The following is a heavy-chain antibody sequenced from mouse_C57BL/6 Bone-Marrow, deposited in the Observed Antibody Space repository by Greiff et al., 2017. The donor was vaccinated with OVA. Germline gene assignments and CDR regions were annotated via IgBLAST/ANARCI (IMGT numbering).Heavy chain of an antibody. V-gene: IGHV5-17*01. CDR2: ISSGSSTI. CDR3: ARPYAMDY. CDR1: GFTFSDYG. Sequence: EVQLVESGGGLVKPGGSLKLSCAASGFTFSDYGMHWVRQAPEKGLEWVAYISSGSSTIYYADTVTGRFTISRDNAKNTLFLQMTSVRSEDTAMYYCARPYAMDYWGQGTSVTVSA. J-gene: IGHJ4*01.